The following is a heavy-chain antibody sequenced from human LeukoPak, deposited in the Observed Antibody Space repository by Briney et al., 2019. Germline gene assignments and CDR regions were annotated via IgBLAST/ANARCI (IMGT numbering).Heavy chain of an antibody. CDR3: ARDGDLGGVNDY. D-gene: IGHD3-16*01. J-gene: IGHJ4*02. CDR2: IYHSGST. CDR1: GYSISSGYY. V-gene: IGHV4-38-2*02. Sequence: SETLSLTCTVSGYSISSGYYWGWIRQPPGKGPEWVASIYHSGSTYYNPSLKSRVTISVDRSKNQFSLKLSSVTAADTAVYYCARDGDLGGVNDYWGQGTLVTVSS.